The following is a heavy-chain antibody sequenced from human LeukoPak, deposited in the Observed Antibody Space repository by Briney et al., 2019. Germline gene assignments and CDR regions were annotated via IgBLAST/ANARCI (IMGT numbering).Heavy chain of an antibody. CDR2: IYSGGST. CDR3: ARAAAGDGSEFDP. V-gene: IGHV3-53*01. Sequence: GGSLRLSCAASGFTVSSNYMSWVRQAPGKGLEWVSVIYSGGSTYYADSVKGRFTISRDNSKNTLYLQMNSLRAEDTAEYYCARAAAGDGSEFDPWGQGTLVTVSS. J-gene: IGHJ5*02. D-gene: IGHD7-27*01. CDR1: GFTVSSNY.